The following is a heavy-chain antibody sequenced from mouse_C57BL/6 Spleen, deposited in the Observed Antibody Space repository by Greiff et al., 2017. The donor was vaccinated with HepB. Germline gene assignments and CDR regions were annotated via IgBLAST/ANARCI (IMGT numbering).Heavy chain of an antibody. V-gene: IGHV1-26*01. Sequence: EVQLQQSGPELVKPGASVKISCKASGYTFTDYYMNWVKQSPGKSLEWIGDINPNNGGTSYNQKFKGKATLTVDKSSSTAYMELRSLTSEDSAVYYCARGETWFAYWGQGTLVTVSA. CDR1: GYTFTDYY. CDR3: ARGETWFAY. CDR2: INPNNGGT. J-gene: IGHJ3*01.